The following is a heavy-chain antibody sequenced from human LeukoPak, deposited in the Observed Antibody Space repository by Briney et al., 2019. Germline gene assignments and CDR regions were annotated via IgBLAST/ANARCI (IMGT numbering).Heavy chain of an antibody. J-gene: IGHJ4*02. V-gene: IGHV3-23*01. CDR1: GFTFSSYA. CDR2: ISGSGGST. CDR3: AKRAGLYSGSSRSTH. Sequence: PGGSLRLSRAASGFTFSSYAMSWVRQAPGKGLEWVSAISGSGGSTYYADSVKGRFTISRDNSKNTLYLQMNSLRAEDTAVYYCAKRAGLYSGSSRSTHWGQGTLVTVSS. D-gene: IGHD1-26*01.